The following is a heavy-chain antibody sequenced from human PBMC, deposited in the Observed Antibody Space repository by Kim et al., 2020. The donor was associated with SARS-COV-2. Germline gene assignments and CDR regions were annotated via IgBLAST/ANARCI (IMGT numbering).Heavy chain of an antibody. CDR2: ISSSSSNI. V-gene: IGHV3-21*01. CDR3: ARNDYYGSGCSGPYSYYYRMDV. Sequence: EGSLRLSCAASGFTFSSYSMNWVRQAPGKGLEWVSSISSSSSNIYYADSVKGRFTISRDNAKNSLYLQMNSLRAEDTAVYYCARNDYYGSGCSGPYSYYYRMDVWGQGTTVTVSS. D-gene: IGHD3-10*01. J-gene: IGHJ6*02. CDR1: GFTFSSYS.